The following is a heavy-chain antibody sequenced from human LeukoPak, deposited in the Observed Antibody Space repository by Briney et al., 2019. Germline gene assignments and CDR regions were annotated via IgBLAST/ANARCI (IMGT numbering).Heavy chain of an antibody. D-gene: IGHD3-10*01. CDR3: ARDEERFGEPRLYYFDY. Sequence: GGSLRLSCAASGFTFSSYVMHWVRQAPGKGLEGVAVISYDGSNKYYADSVKGRFTISRDNSKNTLYLQMNSLRAEDTAVYYCARDEERFGEPRLYYFDYWGQGTLVTVSS. J-gene: IGHJ4*02. V-gene: IGHV3-30-3*01. CDR2: ISYDGSNK. CDR1: GFTFSSYV.